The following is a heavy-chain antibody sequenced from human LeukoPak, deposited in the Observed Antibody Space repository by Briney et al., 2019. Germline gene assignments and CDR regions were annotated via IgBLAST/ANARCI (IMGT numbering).Heavy chain of an antibody. CDR2: IYYSGST. D-gene: IGHD4-17*01. CDR3: ARQGGDYRFDY. CDR1: GGSISSYY. V-gene: IGHV4-59*08. Sequence: PSETLSLTCTVSGGSISSYYWSWIRQPAGKGLEWIGYIYYSGSTNYNPSLKSRVTISVDTSKNQFSLKLSSVTAADTAVYYCARQGGDYRFDYWGQGTLVTVSS. J-gene: IGHJ4*02.